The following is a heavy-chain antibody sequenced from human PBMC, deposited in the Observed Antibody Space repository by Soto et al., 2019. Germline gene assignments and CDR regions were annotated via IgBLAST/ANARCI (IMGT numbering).Heavy chain of an antibody. Sequence: CGSLRLSCAASGCTFSSHSMNWVRQAPGKGLEWVSYISSSSSTIYYADSVKGRFTISRDNAKNSLYLQMNSLRDEDTAVYYCARSWDSSGYYQLYYYYGMDVWGQGTTVTVSS. CDR2: ISSSSSTI. V-gene: IGHV3-48*02. CDR1: GCTFSSHS. D-gene: IGHD3-22*01. J-gene: IGHJ6*02. CDR3: ARSWDSSGYYQLYYYYGMDV.